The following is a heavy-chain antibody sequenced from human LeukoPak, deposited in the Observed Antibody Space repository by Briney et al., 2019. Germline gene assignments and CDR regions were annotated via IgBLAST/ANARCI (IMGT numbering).Heavy chain of an antibody. CDR2: INNSGST. D-gene: IGHD7-27*01. Sequence: PSATLSLTCALYGGSFSGSYWSWNRHPPGNGLEWIGDINNSGSTNYSPFTKSRVTISVDTSKNQFSLKLSSVAVADTAVYCGAEFWGYYYDKDVWGKGTMVTVSS. CDR1: GGSFSGSY. V-gene: IGHV4-34*01. J-gene: IGHJ6*03. CDR3: AEFWGYYYDKDV.